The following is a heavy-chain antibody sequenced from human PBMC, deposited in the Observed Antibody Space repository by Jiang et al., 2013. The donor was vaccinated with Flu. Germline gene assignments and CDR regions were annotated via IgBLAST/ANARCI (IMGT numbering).Heavy chain of an antibody. Sequence: GAEVKKPGAEVKVSCKASGYTFINYGISWVRQAPGQGLEWMGWIRTYDGNTNYAQKLQGRVTMTTDTSTNTAYMELRSLRSDDTAVYFCTKDRSGLFDPWGQGTLVTV. V-gene: IGHV1-18*01. CDR2: IRTYDGNT. CDR1: GYTFINYG. CDR3: TKDRSGLFDP. J-gene: IGHJ5*02.